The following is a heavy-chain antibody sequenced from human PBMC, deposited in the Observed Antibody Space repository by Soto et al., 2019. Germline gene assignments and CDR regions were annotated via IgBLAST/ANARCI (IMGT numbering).Heavy chain of an antibody. D-gene: IGHD6-13*01. V-gene: IGHV6-1*01. CDR3: AREYSRSWSYYYGMDV. J-gene: IGHJ6*02. Sequence: SQTRSRTCAISGDRVSSNSAAWNWIRQSPSRGLEWLGRTYYMSKWYNDYAVSVRSRITSNPDTSKNQFSVQLNSLTPGDTAVYYCAREYSRSWSYYYGMDVWGQGTTVTVSS. CDR1: GDRVSSNSAA. CDR2: TYYMSKWYN.